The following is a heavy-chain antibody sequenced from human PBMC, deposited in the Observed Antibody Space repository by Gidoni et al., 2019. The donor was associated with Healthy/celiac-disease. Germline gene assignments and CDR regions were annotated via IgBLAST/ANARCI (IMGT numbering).Heavy chain of an antibody. V-gene: IGHV3-23*01. J-gene: IGHJ4*02. D-gene: IGHD1-26*01. Sequence: EVQLLESGGGLVQPGGVPETRMCSRWIHLSSYAMSWVRQAPGKGLEWVSAISGSGGSTYYADPVKGRFTISRDNSKNTLYLQMNSLRAEDTAVYYCANAVGANNYWGQGTLVTVSS. CDR3: ANAVGANNY. CDR2: ISGSGGST. CDR1: IHLSSYA.